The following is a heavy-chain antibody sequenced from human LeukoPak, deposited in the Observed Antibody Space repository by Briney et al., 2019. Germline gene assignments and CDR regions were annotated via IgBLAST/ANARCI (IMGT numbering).Heavy chain of an antibody. CDR2: IRGSGGST. V-gene: IGHV3-23*01. Sequence: GGSLRLSCAASGFTFSSYAMSWVRQAPGKGLEWVSAIRGSGGSTYYADSVKGRFTISRDNSKNTLYLQMNSLRAEDTAVYYCAKLGTGSISSSSGFDYWGQGTLVTVSS. J-gene: IGHJ4*02. CDR1: GFTFSSYA. D-gene: IGHD6-6*01. CDR3: AKLGTGSISSSSGFDY.